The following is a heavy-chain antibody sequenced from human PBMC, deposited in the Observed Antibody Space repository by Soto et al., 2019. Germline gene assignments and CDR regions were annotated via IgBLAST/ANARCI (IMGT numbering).Heavy chain of an antibody. CDR3: AAHDIGGSDAEY. V-gene: IGHV4-39*01. D-gene: IGHD3-22*01. CDR1: GDSVTISDYY. J-gene: IGHJ4*02. Sequence: QLQLQESGPGLVKPSETLSLTCTVSGDSVTISDYYWGWIRQPPGKGLEWIGSIHYSGSPYYNPSLKRRVTISGDTSKKQFSLKLTSVTAAAAAVYYCAAHDIGGSDAEYWGQGTLVTVSA. CDR2: IHYSGSP.